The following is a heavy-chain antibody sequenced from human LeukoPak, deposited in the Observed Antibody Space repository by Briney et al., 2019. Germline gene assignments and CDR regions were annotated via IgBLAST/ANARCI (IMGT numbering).Heavy chain of an antibody. CDR2: MNPNSGNT. CDR3: AILSSTSYYYYYMDV. V-gene: IGHV1-8*03. CDR1: GYTFTSYD. D-gene: IGHD2-2*01. J-gene: IGHJ6*03. Sequence: SVKVSCKTSGYTFTSYDINWVRQATGQGLEWMGWMNPNSGNTGYAQKFQGRVTITRNTSISTAYMELSSLRSEDTAVDYCAILSSTSYYYYYMDVWGKGTTVTVSS.